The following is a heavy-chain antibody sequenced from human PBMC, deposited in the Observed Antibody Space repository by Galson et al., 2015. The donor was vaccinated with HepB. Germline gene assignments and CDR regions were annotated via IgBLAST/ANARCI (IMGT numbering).Heavy chain of an antibody. CDR1: GYTFTSYA. J-gene: IGHJ4*02. V-gene: IGHV1-3*01. CDR2: INAGNGNT. CDR3: ARDFVSTGGFIDY. D-gene: IGHD2-8*02. Sequence: SVKVSCKASGYTFTSYAMHWVRQAPGQRLEWMGWINAGNGNTKYSQKFRGRVTITRDTSASTAYMELSSLRSEDTAVYYCARDFVSTGGFIDYWGQGTLVTVSS.